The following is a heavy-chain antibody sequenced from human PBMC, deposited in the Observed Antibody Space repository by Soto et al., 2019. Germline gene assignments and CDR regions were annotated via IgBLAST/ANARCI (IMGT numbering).Heavy chain of an antibody. J-gene: IGHJ4*02. Sequence: PLEILSLTCTVSGGSISSYCGSWIRQPPGKGLEWIGYIYYSGSTNYNPSLKSRVTISVDTSKNQFSLKLSSVTAADAAVYYCARDVPLPALGIFTEYYFDYWGQGTLVTVSS. D-gene: IGHD7-27*01. V-gene: IGHV4-59*01. CDR1: GGSISSYC. CDR2: IYYSGST. CDR3: ARDVPLPALGIFTEYYFDY.